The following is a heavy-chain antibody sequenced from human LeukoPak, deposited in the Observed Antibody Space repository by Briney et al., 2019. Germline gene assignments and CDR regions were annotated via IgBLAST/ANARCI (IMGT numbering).Heavy chain of an antibody. J-gene: IGHJ4*02. CDR3: AVHDYLGY. CDR1: GFTFGSYW. CDR2: IYSGGST. Sequence: GGSLRLSCAASGFTFGSYWMSWVRQAPGKGLEWVSLIYSGGSTFYADSVKGRFTISRDISKNTVYLQMNSLRAEDTAVYYCAVHDYLGYWGQGTLVTVSS. V-gene: IGHV3-53*01.